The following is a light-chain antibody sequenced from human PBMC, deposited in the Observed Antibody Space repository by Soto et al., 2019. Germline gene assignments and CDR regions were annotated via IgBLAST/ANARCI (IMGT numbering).Light chain of an antibody. Sequence: DIVMTQSPDSLAVSLGERASINCESSQSGLYRYTNNNFLAWYQQKPGQPPKLLIYGASIREFGVPDRCSGSGARTHFTLTISSLQAEDVAVYDCQQYYSIPVTFGHGTRL. CDR1: QSGLYRYTNNNF. J-gene: IGKJ5*01. CDR3: QQYYSIPVT. CDR2: GAS. V-gene: IGKV4-1*01.